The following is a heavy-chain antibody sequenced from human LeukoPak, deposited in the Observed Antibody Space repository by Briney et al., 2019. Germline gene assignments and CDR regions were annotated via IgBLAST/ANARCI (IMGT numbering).Heavy chain of an antibody. Sequence: TGGSLSLSCSASGFTFSSYAMHWVRQAPGKALEWVAVISYDGSNKYYADSVKGRFTISRDNSKNTLYLQMNSLRAEDTAVYYCARDSTLWFGEGYFDYWGQGTLVTVSS. J-gene: IGHJ4*02. D-gene: IGHD3-10*01. CDR1: GFTFSSYA. CDR3: ARDSTLWFGEGYFDY. V-gene: IGHV3-30*04. CDR2: ISYDGSNK.